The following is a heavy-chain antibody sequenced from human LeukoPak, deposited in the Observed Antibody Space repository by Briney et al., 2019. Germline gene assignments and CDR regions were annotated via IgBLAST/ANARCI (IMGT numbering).Heavy chain of an antibody. CDR1: GFTFSSYE. D-gene: IGHD4-17*01. J-gene: IGHJ4*02. CDR2: ISSSGRTI. V-gene: IGHV3-48*03. CDR3: ARDPYYGDYVV. Sequence: PGGSLRLSCAASGFTFSSYEMNWVRQAPGKGLEWVSYISSSGRTIYYADSVKGRFTISRDNAKNSLYLQMNSLRAEDTAVYYCARDPYYGDYVVWGQGTLVTVSS.